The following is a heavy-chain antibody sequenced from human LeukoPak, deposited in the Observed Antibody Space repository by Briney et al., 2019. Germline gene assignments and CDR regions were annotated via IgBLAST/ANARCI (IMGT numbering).Heavy chain of an antibody. J-gene: IGHJ4*02. V-gene: IGHV1-46*01. CDR1: GYTFTSYY. CDR3: ARDLYYYDSYTGLGFDY. CDR2: INPSGGST. Sequence: ASVNVSCKASGYTFTSYYMHWVRQAPGQGLEWMGIINPSGGSTSYAQKFQGRVTMTRDTSTSTVYMELSSLRSEDTAVYYCARDLYYYDSYTGLGFDYWGQGTLVTVSS. D-gene: IGHD3-22*01.